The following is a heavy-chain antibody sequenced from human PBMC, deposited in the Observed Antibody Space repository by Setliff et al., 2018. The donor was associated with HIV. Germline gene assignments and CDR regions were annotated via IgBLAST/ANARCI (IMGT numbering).Heavy chain of an antibody. J-gene: IGHJ4*02. CDR3: ASARSDGYNVRPYYFDL. D-gene: IGHD1-1*01. CDR1: GGSITRTPYY. Sequence: SETLSLTCTLSGGSITRTPYYWGWLRQPPGKGLEWTGSIHHSGTAYENPSLKSRVTISVDPSKYQFSLTLSSVTAADTAVYYCASARSDGYNVRPYYFDLWGQGTPVTVSS. CDR2: IHHSGTA. V-gene: IGHV4-39*01.